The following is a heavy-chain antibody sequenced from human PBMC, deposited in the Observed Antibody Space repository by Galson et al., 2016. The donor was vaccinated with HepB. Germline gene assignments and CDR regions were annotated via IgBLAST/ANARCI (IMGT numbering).Heavy chain of an antibody. J-gene: IGHJ4*02. V-gene: IGHV3-30*04. D-gene: IGHD3-22*01. CDR1: GFPFSEYA. Sequence: LRLSCAVTGFPFSEYAMNWVRQAPGKGLEWVAVISEDGSSDSYADSVKGRFTISRDNSKNTLYLQLNSLRTEDTSMYFCARSYYFDPNALLGIWGQGTPVTVSS. CDR2: ISEDGSSD. CDR3: ARSYYFDPNALLGI.